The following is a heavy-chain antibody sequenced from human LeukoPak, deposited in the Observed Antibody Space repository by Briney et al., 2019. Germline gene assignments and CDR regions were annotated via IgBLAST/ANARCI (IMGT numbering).Heavy chain of an antibody. Sequence: GGSLRLSCAASGFTFSNYAMHWVRQAPGKGLEWVALIRYDGSNKFYSDSVKGRFTVSRDNSKNTLYLQMNSLRAEDTAVYYCARDGASGWSYYFDYWGQGTLVTVSS. CDR2: IRYDGSNK. CDR3: ARDGASGWSYYFDY. V-gene: IGHV3-30*02. CDR1: GFTFSNYA. J-gene: IGHJ4*02. D-gene: IGHD6-19*01.